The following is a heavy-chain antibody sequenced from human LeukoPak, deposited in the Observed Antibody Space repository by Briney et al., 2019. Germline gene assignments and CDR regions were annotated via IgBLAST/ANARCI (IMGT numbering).Heavy chain of an antibody. CDR2: ISYDGSNK. Sequence: GGSLRLSCTASGFAFNNYAMHWVRQAPGKGLEWVAVISYDGSNKYYADSVKGRFTISRDNSKNTLYLQMNSLRAEDTAVYYCARGGIVATTEDFDYWGQGTLVTVSS. J-gene: IGHJ4*02. D-gene: IGHD5-12*01. CDR1: GFAFNNYA. CDR3: ARGGIVATTEDFDY. V-gene: IGHV3-30*04.